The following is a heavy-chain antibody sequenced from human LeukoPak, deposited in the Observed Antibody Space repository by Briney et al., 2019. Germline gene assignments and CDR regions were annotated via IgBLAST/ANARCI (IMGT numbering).Heavy chain of an antibody. CDR2: IDIESTYT. V-gene: IGHV3-21*01. CDR3: TRVVVDGHNDF. J-gene: IGHJ4*02. D-gene: IGHD3-22*01. Sequence: GGSLRLSCAASGFRFSSYAMSWVRQAPGRGLEWISSIDIESTYTHFADSIKGRFTISRDNAKNSLYLQMNSLRAEDTAVYYCTRVVVDGHNDFWGQGILVTVSS. CDR1: GFRFSSYA.